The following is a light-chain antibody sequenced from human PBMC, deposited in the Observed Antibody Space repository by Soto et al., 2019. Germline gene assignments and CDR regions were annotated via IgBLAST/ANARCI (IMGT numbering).Light chain of an antibody. J-gene: IGLJ2*01. CDR1: SSNIGSDY. V-gene: IGLV1-47*01. CDR2: RDI. CDR3: ATWDGRLRGVV. Sequence: QSVLTQPPSASGTPGQTVTSTCSGSSSNIGSDYVFWYQQLPGTAPRLLIYRDIQRPSGVPDRFSGSKSGSSGSLAISALRSEDEAVYYCATWDGRLRGVVFGGGTKVTVL.